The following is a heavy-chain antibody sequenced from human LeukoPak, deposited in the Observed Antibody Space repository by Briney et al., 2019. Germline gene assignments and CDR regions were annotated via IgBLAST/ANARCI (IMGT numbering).Heavy chain of an antibody. CDR2: ISGSGGST. CDR1: GFTFSNYW. Sequence: GGSLRLSCAASGFTFSNYWMTWVRQAPGKGLEWVSAISGSGGSTYYADSVKGRFTISRDNSKNTLYLQMNSLRAEDTAVYYCAKGSSIVVVAALDYWGQGTLVTVSS. V-gene: IGHV3-23*01. CDR3: AKGSSIVVVAALDY. D-gene: IGHD2-15*01. J-gene: IGHJ4*02.